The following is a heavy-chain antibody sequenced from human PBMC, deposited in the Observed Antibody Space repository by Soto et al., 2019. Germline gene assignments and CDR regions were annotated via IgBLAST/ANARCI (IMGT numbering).Heavy chain of an antibody. CDR2: ISGSGGST. D-gene: IGHD5-12*01. Sequence: PGGSLRLSCAASGFTFSNYAMSWVRQAPGKGLEWVSSISGSGGSTYYADSVKGRFTISRDNSKNTLYLQMNSLRAEDTAVYYCAKGEKAATKYYYYMDVWGKGTTVTVSS. V-gene: IGHV3-23*01. CDR1: GFTFSNYA. CDR3: AKGEKAATKYYYYMDV. J-gene: IGHJ6*03.